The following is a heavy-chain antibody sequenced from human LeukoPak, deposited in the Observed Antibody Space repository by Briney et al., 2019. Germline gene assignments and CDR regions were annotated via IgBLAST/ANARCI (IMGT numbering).Heavy chain of an antibody. CDR1: GGTFSSYA. D-gene: IGHD6-6*01. J-gene: IGHJ4*02. V-gene: IGHV1-69*01. Sequence: SVKVSCKASGGTFSSYAISWVRQAPGQGLEWIGGIIPIFGTANYAQKFQGRVTITADESTSTAYMELSSLRSEDTAVYYCARDSEFFAARPFWWGQGTLVTVSS. CDR3: ARDSEFFAARPFW. CDR2: IIPIFGTA.